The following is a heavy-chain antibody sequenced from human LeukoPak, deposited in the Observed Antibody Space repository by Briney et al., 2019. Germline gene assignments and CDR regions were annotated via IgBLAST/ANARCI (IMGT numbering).Heavy chain of an antibody. CDR3: ATEQAYYYDSSGPT. D-gene: IGHD3-22*01. Sequence: ASVTVSCKVCGYTLTELSMHWVRQAPGKGLEWVGGFDPEDGETIYAKKFQGRDTMTEDTPTDTAYLELSSLRSEDTAVYYCATEQAYYYDSSGPTWGQETLVTVSS. V-gene: IGHV1-24*01. CDR1: GYTLTELS. J-gene: IGHJ5*02. CDR2: FDPEDGET.